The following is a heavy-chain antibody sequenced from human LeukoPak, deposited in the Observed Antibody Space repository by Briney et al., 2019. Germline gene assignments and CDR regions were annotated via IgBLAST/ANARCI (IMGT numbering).Heavy chain of an antibody. CDR2: IYYSGST. CDR3: ARKSIVTAGRKPYDF. D-gene: IGHD6-13*01. J-gene: IGHJ4*02. CDR1: GGSISSSSYY. Sequence: PSETLSLTCTVSGGSISSSSYYWGWIRQPPGKGLEWIGSIYYSGSTYYNPSLKSRVTISVDMSKNQFSLRLSSVTAADTAVYYCARKSIVTAGRKPYDFWDQGTLVTVSP. V-gene: IGHV4-39*01.